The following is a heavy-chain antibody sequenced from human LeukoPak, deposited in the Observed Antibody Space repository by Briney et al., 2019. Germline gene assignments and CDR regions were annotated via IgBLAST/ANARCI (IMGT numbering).Heavy chain of an antibody. CDR1: GGSISSSSYY. V-gene: IGHV4-39*07. D-gene: IGHD1-1*01. CDR3: ARDHDRTTGTTFGDDF. J-gene: IGHJ4*02. CDR2: IYYSGST. Sequence: SETLSLTCTVSGGSISSSSYYWGWIRQPPGKGLEWIGSIYYSGSTYYNPSLKSRVTISVDTSKNQFSLKLSSVTAADTAVYYCARDHDRTTGTTFGDDFWGQGTLVTVSS.